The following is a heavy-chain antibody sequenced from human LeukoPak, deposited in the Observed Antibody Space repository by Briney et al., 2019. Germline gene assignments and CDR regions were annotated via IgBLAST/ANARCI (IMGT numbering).Heavy chain of an antibody. V-gene: IGHV4-34*01. CDR1: GGSFSGYY. D-gene: IGHD2-2*01. CDR3: ARFRYRLLGAEESDY. CDR2: INHSGST. Sequence: SETLSLTCAVYGGSFSGYYWSWIRQPPGKGLEWIGEINHSGSTNYNPSLKSRVTISVDTSKNQFSLKLSSVTAADTAVYYCARFRYRLLGAEESDYWGQGTLVTVSS. J-gene: IGHJ4*02.